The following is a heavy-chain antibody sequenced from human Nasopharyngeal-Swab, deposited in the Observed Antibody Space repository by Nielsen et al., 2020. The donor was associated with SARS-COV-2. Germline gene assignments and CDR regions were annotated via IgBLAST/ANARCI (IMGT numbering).Heavy chain of an antibody. V-gene: IGHV3-23*01. CDR1: GFTFSASG. CDR2: ISRSGGSV. CDR3: VKGTTAPDI. Sequence: GSLRLSCAASGFTFSASGMSWVRMAPGKGLEWVSGISRSGGSVDYAGAVKGRFTTSRDNSKNMVFLQMDSLRVEDTAVYYCVKGTTAPDIWGQGTLVTVSS. D-gene: IGHD1-7*01. J-gene: IGHJ4*02.